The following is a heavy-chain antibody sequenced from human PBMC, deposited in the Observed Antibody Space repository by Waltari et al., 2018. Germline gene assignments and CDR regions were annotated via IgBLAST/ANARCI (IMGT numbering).Heavy chain of an antibody. Sequence: QVQLQQWGAGLLKPSETLSLTCAVYGGSFSGYYWSWIRQPPGKGLEWIGEINHSGSTNYNPSLKSRVTISVDTSKNQFSLKLSSVTAADTAVYYCARRDYDFWSGYYPLDYWGQGTLVTVSS. V-gene: IGHV4-34*01. CDR1: GGSFSGYY. D-gene: IGHD3-3*01. J-gene: IGHJ4*02. CDR3: ARRDYDFWSGYYPLDY. CDR2: INHSGST.